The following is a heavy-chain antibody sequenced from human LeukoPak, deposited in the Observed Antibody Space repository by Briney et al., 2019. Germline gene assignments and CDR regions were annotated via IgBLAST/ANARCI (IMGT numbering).Heavy chain of an antibody. D-gene: IGHD1-1*01. CDR3: ARASPRTTGTLFDP. V-gene: IGHV4-59*01. CDR1: GGSISSYY. CDR2: IYYSGST. J-gene: IGHJ5*02. Sequence: SETLSLTCTVSGGSISSYYWSWIRQPPGKGLEWIGYIYYSGSTNYNPSLKGRVTISVDTSKNQFSLKLSSVTAADTAVYYCARASPRTTGTLFDPWGPGTLVTVSS.